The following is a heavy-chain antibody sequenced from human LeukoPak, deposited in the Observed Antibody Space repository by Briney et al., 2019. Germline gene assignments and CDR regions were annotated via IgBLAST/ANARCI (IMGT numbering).Heavy chain of an antibody. Sequence: SETLSLTCNVSGVSISSSSYYWGWIRQPPGKGLEWIGSIYSSGSTYYNSSLKSRVTISIDTSRNQVSLKMSSVTAADTAVYYCAKSGGYGLIDYWGQGTLVTVSS. D-gene: IGHD6-25*01. CDR1: GVSISSSSYY. CDR3: AKSGGYGLIDY. V-gene: IGHV4-39*01. CDR2: IYSSGST. J-gene: IGHJ4*01.